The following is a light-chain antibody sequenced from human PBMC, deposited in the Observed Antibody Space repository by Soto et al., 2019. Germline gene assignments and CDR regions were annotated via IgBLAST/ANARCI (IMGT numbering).Light chain of an antibody. CDR1: QSVSSSY. CDR2: GAS. V-gene: IGKV3-20*01. CDR3: QQYGSSPPWT. Sequence: IGLKHSPGTLSLSPGGIATLSCRASQSVSSSYLAWYQQKPGQAPRLLIYGASSRATGIPDRFSGSGSGTDFTLTISRLEPEDFAVYYCQQYGSSPPWTFGQGT. J-gene: IGKJ1*01.